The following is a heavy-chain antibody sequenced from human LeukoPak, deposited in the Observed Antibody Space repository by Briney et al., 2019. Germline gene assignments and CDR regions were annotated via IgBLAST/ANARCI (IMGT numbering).Heavy chain of an antibody. V-gene: IGHV3-23*01. Sequence: GGSLRLSRAASGFTLSSYAMSWVRQAPGKGLEWVSAISDSGNTYHADSVKGRFTISRDNSKNTLYLQMNSLRAEDTAVYYCAKVGIRLRQQLVPFDYWGQGTLVTVSS. CDR3: AKVGIRLRQQLVPFDY. CDR2: ISDSGNT. CDR1: GFTLSSYA. J-gene: IGHJ4*02. D-gene: IGHD6-13*01.